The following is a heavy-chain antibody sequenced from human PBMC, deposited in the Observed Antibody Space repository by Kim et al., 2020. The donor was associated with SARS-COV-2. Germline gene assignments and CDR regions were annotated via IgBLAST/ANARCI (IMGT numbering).Heavy chain of an antibody. CDR2: INHSGST. CDR1: GGSFSGYY. CDR3: ARTVVVVPAAIFNPYYYYYMDV. Sequence: SETLSLICAVYGGSFSGYYWSWIRQPPGKGLEWIGEINHSGSTNYNPSLKSRVTISVDTSKNQFSLKLSSVTAADTAVYYCARTVVVVPAAIFNPYYYYYMDVWGKGTTVTVSS. J-gene: IGHJ6*03. V-gene: IGHV4-34*01. D-gene: IGHD2-2*01.